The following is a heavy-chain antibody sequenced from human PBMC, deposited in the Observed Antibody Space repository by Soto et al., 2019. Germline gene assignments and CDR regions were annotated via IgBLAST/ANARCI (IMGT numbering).Heavy chain of an antibody. D-gene: IGHD2-2*01. CDR2: IYYSGST. CDR3: ARVSGDIVVVPAAIARRRSSWVDP. Sequence: TSDTLSLTCTVSGGSISSYYWRWIRQPPGKGLEWIGYIYYSGSTNYNPSLKSRVTISVDTSKNQFSLKLSSVTAADTAVYYCARVSGDIVVVPAAIARRRSSWVDPWGQGTMVTVS. J-gene: IGHJ5*02. CDR1: GGSISSYY. V-gene: IGHV4-59*01.